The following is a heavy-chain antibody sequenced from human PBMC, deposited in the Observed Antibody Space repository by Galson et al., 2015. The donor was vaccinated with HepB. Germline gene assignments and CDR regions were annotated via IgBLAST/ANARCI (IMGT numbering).Heavy chain of an antibody. J-gene: IGHJ4*02. D-gene: IGHD3-3*01. CDR1: GFTFSSYW. CDR3: ARDVFFLQWLHFDY. V-gene: IGHV3-7*03. CDR2: IKQDGSEK. Sequence: SLRLSCAASGFTFSSYWMSWVRQAPGKGLEWVANIKQDGSEKYYVDSVKGRFTISRDNAKNSLYLQMNSLRAEDTAVYYCARDVFFLQWLHFDYWGQGTLVTVSS.